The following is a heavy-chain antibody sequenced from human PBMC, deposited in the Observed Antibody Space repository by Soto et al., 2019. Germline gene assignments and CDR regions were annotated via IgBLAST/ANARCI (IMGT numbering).Heavy chain of an antibody. CDR1: GGSFSDYY. V-gene: IGHV4-34*01. J-gene: IGHJ6*03. Sequence: SETLSLTCAVYGGSFSDYYWTWIRQPPGKGLEWIGEINHSGSTNYNPSLKSRVTISVDTSKNQFSLNLISVTAADTAVYYCAGGDIVVVPAAMFYYYYLDVWGQGNTVTVSS. D-gene: IGHD2-2*01. CDR3: AGGDIVVVPAAMFYYYYLDV. CDR2: INHSGST.